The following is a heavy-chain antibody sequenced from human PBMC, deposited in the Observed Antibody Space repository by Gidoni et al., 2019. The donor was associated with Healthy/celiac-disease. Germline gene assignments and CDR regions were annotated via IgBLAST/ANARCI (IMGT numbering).Heavy chain of an antibody. CDR3: ARHAYCSGVECYFDY. J-gene: IGHJ4*02. D-gene: IGHD2-15*01. CDR1: GGSISSSSYY. CDR2: IYYSGST. Sequence: QLQLQESGPGLVKPSETLSLTCTVSGGSISSSSYYWGWLRQPPGKGLEWIGSIYYSGSTYYNPSLKSRVTISVDTSKNQFSLKLSSVTAADTAVYYCARHAYCSGVECYFDYWGQGTLVTVSS. V-gene: IGHV4-39*01.